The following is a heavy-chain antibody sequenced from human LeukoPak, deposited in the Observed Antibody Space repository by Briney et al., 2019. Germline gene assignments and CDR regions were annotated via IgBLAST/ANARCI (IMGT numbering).Heavy chain of an antibody. CDR2: ISGSGGST. CDR1: GFTFSSYA. D-gene: IGHD3-22*01. Sequence: GGSLRLSCAASGFTFSSYAMSWVRQAPGKGLEWVSAISGSGGSTYYADSVKGRFTISRDNSKNTLYLQMNSLRAEDTAVYYCAKGRGYYDSSGYYYFDYWGQGTLVTLSP. J-gene: IGHJ4*02. CDR3: AKGRGYYDSSGYYYFDY. V-gene: IGHV3-23*01.